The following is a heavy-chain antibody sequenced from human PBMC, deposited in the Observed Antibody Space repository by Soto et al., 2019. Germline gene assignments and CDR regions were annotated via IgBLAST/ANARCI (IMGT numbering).Heavy chain of an antibody. CDR2: ISYDGSNK. V-gene: IGHV3-30-3*01. CDR3: ARDLYYYGSGSYL. J-gene: IGHJ4*02. Sequence: TGGSLRLSCAASGFTFSSYAMHWVRQAPGKGLEWVAVISYDGSNKYYADSVKGRFTISRDNSKNTLYLQMNSLRAEDTAVYYCARDLYYYGSGSYLWGQGTLVTVSS. D-gene: IGHD3-10*01. CDR1: GFTFSSYA.